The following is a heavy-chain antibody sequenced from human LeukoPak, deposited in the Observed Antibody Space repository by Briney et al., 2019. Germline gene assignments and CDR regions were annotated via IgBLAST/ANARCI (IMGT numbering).Heavy chain of an antibody. Sequence: SETLSLTCAVYGGSFSGYYWSWIRQPPGKGLEWIGEINHSGSTNYNPSLKSRVTISVDTSKNQFSLKLSSVTAADTAVYYCAGGRAARRYYFDYWGQGTLVTVSS. D-gene: IGHD6-6*01. CDR2: INHSGST. CDR3: AGGRAARRYYFDY. CDR1: GGSFSGYY. V-gene: IGHV4-34*01. J-gene: IGHJ4*02.